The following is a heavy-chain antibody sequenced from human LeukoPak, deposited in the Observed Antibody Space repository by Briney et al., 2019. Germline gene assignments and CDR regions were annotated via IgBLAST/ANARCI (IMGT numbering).Heavy chain of an antibody. CDR1: GFTFSSSG. CDR2: IRFDRNNK. V-gene: IGHV3-30*02. D-gene: IGHD3-3*01. Sequence: PGGSLRLSCAASGFTFSSSGMHWVRQAPGKGLEWVAFIRFDRNNKYYADSVKGRFTGSRDNSKNTLYLQMNSLRTEDTAVYYCAKTESDDFWSGYYYFDYWGQRTLVTVSS. J-gene: IGHJ4*02. CDR3: AKTESDDFWSGYYYFDY.